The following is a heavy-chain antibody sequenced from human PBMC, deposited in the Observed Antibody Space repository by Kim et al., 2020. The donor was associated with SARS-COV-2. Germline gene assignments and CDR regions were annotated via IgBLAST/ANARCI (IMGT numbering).Heavy chain of an antibody. Sequence: SQTLSLTCAVYGGSFSGYYWSWIRQPPGKGLEWIGEINHSGSTNYNPSLKSRVTISVDTSKNQFSLKLSSVTAADTAVYYCARGRGYSLARIETDIWGQGTMGNVSS. CDR1: GGSFSGYY. CDR3: ARGRGYSLARIETDI. CDR2: INHSGST. D-gene: IGHD5-18*01. V-gene: IGHV4-34*01. J-gene: IGHJ3*02.